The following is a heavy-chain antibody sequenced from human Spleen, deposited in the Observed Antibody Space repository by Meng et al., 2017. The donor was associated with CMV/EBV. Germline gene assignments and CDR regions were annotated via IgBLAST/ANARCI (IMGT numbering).Heavy chain of an antibody. Sequence: AGFRCKSCSLNWVRQAPGKGLEWGASISSDSNYIRYADSVRGRFTISRDNAKSSLHLQMNSLRAEDTALYFCARNTHSGSYFWYFDVWGRGTLVTVSS. V-gene: IGHV3-21*01. CDR1: GFRCKSCS. J-gene: IGHJ2*01. CDR3: ARNTHSGSYFWYFDV. CDR2: ISSDSNYI. D-gene: IGHD1-26*01.